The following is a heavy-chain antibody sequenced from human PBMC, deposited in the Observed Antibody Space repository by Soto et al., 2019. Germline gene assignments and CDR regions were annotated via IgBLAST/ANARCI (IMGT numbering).Heavy chain of an antibody. Sequence: PSETLSLTCTVSGGSVSSGSYYWSWIRQPPGKGLEWIGYIYYSGSTNYNPSLKSRVTISVDTSKNQFSLKLSSVTAADTAVYYCARWSGEVALFDYWGQGTLVTVSS. CDR3: ARWSGEVALFDY. D-gene: IGHD5-12*01. CDR1: GGSVSSGSYY. CDR2: IYYSGST. V-gene: IGHV4-61*01. J-gene: IGHJ4*02.